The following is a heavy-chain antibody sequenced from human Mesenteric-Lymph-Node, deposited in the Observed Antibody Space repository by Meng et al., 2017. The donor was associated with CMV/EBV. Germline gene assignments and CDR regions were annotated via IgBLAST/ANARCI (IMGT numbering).Heavy chain of an antibody. CDR3: ARAPFGVGPESSGRTHYYYYGMDV. Sequence: GESLKISCKGSGYTFTSYWIGWVRQMPGKGLEWVWIIDPGDSDTRYSPSFQGQVTISGDKSTSTAYLQWSRLKASDTAMYYCARAPFGVGPESSGRTHYYYYGMDVWGQGTTVTVSS. D-gene: IGHD6-19*01. J-gene: IGHJ6*02. V-gene: IGHV5-51*01. CDR1: GYTFTSYW. CDR2: IDPGDSDT.